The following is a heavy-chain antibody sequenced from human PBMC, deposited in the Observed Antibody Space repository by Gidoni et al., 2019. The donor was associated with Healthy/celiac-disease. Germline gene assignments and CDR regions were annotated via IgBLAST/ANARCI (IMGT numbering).Heavy chain of an antibody. V-gene: IGHV4-4*02. D-gene: IGHD3-3*01. J-gene: IGHJ3*02. CDR2: IYHSGST. CDR3: ARDASQVVITPHDAFDI. Sequence: LEWIGEIYHSGSTNYNPSLKSRVTISVDKSKNQFSLKLSSVTAADTAVYYCARDASQVVITPHDAFDIWGQGTMVTVSS.